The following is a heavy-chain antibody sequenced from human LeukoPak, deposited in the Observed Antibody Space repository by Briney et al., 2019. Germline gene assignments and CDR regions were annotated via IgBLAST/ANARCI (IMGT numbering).Heavy chain of an antibody. CDR1: GLTFSSYE. J-gene: IGHJ4*02. Sequence: QPGGSLRLSCAASGLTFSSYEMNWVRQAPGKGLEWISYISSASNMIYYAESVKGRFTISRDNAKNSLYLQMNSLRAEDTAVYYCATASGSWYRYYSDSWGQGTLVTVSS. D-gene: IGHD6-13*01. CDR3: ATASGSWYRYYSDS. V-gene: IGHV3-48*03. CDR2: ISSASNMI.